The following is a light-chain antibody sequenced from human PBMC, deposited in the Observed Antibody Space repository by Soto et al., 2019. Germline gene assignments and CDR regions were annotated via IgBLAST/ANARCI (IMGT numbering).Light chain of an antibody. Sequence: EIVMTQSPATLSASPGERATLSCRASQSVSNNLAWYHQKPGQAPRLLIYGASTRSTGIPARFSGSGSGTEFTLTTSSLQPEDFAVDYCQQYNNWWTFGQGTKVEIK. J-gene: IGKJ1*01. CDR1: QSVSNN. V-gene: IGKV3-15*01. CDR2: GAS. CDR3: QQYNNWWT.